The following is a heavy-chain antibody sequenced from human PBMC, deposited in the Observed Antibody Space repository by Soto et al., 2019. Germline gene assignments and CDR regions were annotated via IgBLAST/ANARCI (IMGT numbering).Heavy chain of an antibody. D-gene: IGHD4-17*01. Sequence: QVQLVESGGGVVQPGRSLRLSCAASGFTFSSDGMHWVRQAPGKGLEWVAVIWYDGSNKYYADSVKGRFTISRDNSKKTLYMQMKSLRAEETVVYYCARDKVLGWTVGYYFDYSGQGKLVTVSS. CDR1: GFTFSSDG. J-gene: IGHJ4*02. V-gene: IGHV3-33*01. CDR3: ARDKVLGWTVGYYFDY. CDR2: IWYDGSNK.